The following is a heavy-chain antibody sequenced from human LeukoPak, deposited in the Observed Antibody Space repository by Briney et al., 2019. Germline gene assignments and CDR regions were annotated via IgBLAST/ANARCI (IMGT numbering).Heavy chain of an antibody. J-gene: IGHJ4*02. CDR1: GFTFSKAW. Sequence: GSLRLSCAASGFTFSKAWMSWVRQAPGKGLEWVGRIKSKTAGGTTDYAAPVKGRFTISRDDSKNTLYLQMNSLKTEDTAVYYCTTVSAYCGGDCGNYFDYWGQGTLVIVSS. CDR3: TTVSAYCGGDCGNYFDY. D-gene: IGHD2-21*02. CDR2: IKSKTAGGTT. V-gene: IGHV3-15*01.